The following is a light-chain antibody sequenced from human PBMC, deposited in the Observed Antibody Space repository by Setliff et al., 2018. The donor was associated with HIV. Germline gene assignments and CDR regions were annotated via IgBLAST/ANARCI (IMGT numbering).Light chain of an antibody. J-gene: IGLJ1*01. Sequence: QSALGQPPSASVTPGQRVTISCSGSSSNIGVNVVNWYQHLPGTSPKLLIYNNYQRPSGVPDRFSGSKSGSSGSLAISGLQSEDEADYYCAVWDNGLKGYVFGTGTKVTVL. CDR1: SSNIGVNV. CDR3: AVWDNGLKGYV. V-gene: IGLV1-44*01. CDR2: NNY.